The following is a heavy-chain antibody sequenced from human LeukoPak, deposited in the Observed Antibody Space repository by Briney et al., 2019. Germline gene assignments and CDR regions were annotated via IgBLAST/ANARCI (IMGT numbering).Heavy chain of an antibody. CDR2: VYHSGST. V-gene: IGHV4-4*02. J-gene: IGHJ6*03. Sequence: SETLSLTCAVSGGSISSSNWWSWVRQPPGKGLEWIGEVYHSGSTTYNPSLKSRVTISVDTSKNQFSLKLSSVTAADTAVYYCARHLMGYYYYMDVWGKGTTVTVSS. D-gene: IGHD3-10*01. CDR1: GGSISSSNW. CDR3: ARHLMGYYYYMDV.